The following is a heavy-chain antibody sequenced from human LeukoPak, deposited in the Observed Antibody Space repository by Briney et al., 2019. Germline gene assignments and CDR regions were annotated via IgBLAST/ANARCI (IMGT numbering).Heavy chain of an antibody. J-gene: IGHJ3*02. CDR3: AREPMLNCGGDCGAFDI. CDR2: IYHSGST. D-gene: IGHD2-21*01. V-gene: IGHV4-38-2*02. CDR1: GYSISSGYY. Sequence: SETLSLTCAVSGYSISSGYYWGWIRQPPGKGLEWIGSIYHSGSTYYNPSLKSRVTMSVDTSKNQFSPKLSSVTAADTAVYYCAREPMLNCGGDCGAFDIWGQGTMVTVSS.